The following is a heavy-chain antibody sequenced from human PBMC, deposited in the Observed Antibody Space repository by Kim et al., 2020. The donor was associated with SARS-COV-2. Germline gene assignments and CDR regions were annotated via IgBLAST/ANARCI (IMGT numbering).Heavy chain of an antibody. V-gene: IGHV3-30*18. CDR2: ISYDGSNK. Sequence: GGSLRLSCAASGFTFSSYGMHWVRQAPGKGLEWVAVISYDGSNKYYADSVKGRFTISRDNSKNTLYLQMNSLRAEDTAVYYCAKDADVNRLLYSTPDYWG. CDR3: AKDADVNRLLYSTPDY. CDR1: GFTFSSYG. J-gene: IGHJ4*01. D-gene: IGHD2-21*01.